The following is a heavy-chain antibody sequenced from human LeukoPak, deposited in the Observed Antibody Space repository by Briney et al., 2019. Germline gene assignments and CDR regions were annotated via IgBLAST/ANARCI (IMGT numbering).Heavy chain of an antibody. CDR3: AKDLGIDSIVVVPAAIPDVAFDI. D-gene: IGHD2-2*01. Sequence: QSGGSLRLSCAASGFSFSNYWVHWVRQAPGKGLEWVSAISGSGGSTYYADSVKGRFTISRDNSKNTLYLQMNSLRAEDTAVYYCAKDLGIDSIVVVPAAIPDVAFDIWGQGTMVTVSS. CDR1: GFSFSNYW. V-gene: IGHV3-23*01. CDR2: ISGSGGST. J-gene: IGHJ3*02.